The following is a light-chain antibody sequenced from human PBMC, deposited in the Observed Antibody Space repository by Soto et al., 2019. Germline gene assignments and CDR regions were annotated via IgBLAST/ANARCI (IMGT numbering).Light chain of an antibody. Sequence: TISCTGTSSDVRGYEYFSWYQIYPAKPPKLILFEVHNRPSGVSYRFSASKSGNTASLTISGLQAEDEADYFCSSYALSTAYLFGTGTKVTVL. CDR3: SSYALSTAYL. J-gene: IGLJ1*01. CDR2: EVH. CDR1: SSDVRGYEY. V-gene: IGLV2-14*01.